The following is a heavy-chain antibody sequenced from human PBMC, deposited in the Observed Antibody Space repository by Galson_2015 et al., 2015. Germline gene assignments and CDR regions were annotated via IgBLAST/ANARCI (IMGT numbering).Heavy chain of an antibody. V-gene: IGHV4-39*01. Sequence: TLSLTCTVSGGSISSSSYYWGWIRQPPGKGLEWIGSIYYSGSTYYNPSLKSRVTISVDTSKNQFSLKLSSVTAADTAVYYCARLLMVRGVSRLDPWGQGTLVTVSS. CDR3: ARLLMVRGVSRLDP. D-gene: IGHD3-10*01. J-gene: IGHJ5*02. CDR1: GGSISSSSYY. CDR2: IYYSGST.